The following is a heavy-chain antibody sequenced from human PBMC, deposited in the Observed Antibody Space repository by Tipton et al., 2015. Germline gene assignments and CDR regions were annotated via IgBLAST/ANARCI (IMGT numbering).Heavy chain of an antibody. CDR3: ARDPPLATVTTGDDASDI. V-gene: IGHV3-21*01. D-gene: IGHD4-17*01. Sequence: GFLRLSCAASGFTFNSFSMNWVRQAPGKGLEWVSSISTMGSYIYYADSVKGRFTISRDNDKNSLYLQMNSLRAEDTAVYYCARDPPLATVTTGDDASDIWGQGTMVTVSS. CDR2: ISTMGSYI. CDR1: GFTFNSFS. J-gene: IGHJ3*02.